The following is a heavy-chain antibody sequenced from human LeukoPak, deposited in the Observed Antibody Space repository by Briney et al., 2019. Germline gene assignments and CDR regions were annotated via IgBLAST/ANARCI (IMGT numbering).Heavy chain of an antibody. J-gene: IGHJ4*02. V-gene: IGHV4-34*01. CDR1: GGSITGYY. Sequence: WETLSLTCAVYGGSITGYYWSWIRQTPGRGLEWVGEIHYTGATSYNPSLKSRATISTDTSKNQFSLRLSSVTAADTAVYYCARGNILTGYCFDFWGQGALVTVSS. D-gene: IGHD3-9*01. CDR2: IHYTGAT. CDR3: ARGNILTGYCFDF.